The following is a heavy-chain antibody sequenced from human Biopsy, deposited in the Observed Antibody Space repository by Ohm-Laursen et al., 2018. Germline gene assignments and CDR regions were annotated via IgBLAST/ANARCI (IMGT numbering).Heavy chain of an antibody. D-gene: IGHD6-25*01. J-gene: IGHJ4*02. CDR3: ARIAAAGWDDY. Sequence: ASVKVSCKASGYKFTSYGMSWVRQAPGQGLEWMGRISGYNGNTNYAQKFQGRITMTIDAATSTGYMDLRSLKSDDTAVYYCARIAAAGWDDYWGQGTLVTVSS. CDR1: GYKFTSYG. V-gene: IGHV1-18*01. CDR2: ISGYNGNT.